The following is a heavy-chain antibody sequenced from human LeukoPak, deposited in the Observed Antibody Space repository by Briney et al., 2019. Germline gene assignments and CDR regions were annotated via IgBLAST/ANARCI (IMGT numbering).Heavy chain of an antibody. V-gene: IGHV3-21*01. CDR3: ARDVAGGQQWLVQYLDY. D-gene: IGHD6-19*01. CDR2: ISSSSSYI. J-gene: IGHJ4*02. Sequence: KSGGSLRLSCAASGFTFSSYSMNWVRQAPGKGLEWVSSISSSSSYIYYADSVKGRFTISRDNAKNSLYVQMNSLRAEDTAVYYCARDVAGGQQWLVQYLDYWGQGTLVTVSS. CDR1: GFTFSSYS.